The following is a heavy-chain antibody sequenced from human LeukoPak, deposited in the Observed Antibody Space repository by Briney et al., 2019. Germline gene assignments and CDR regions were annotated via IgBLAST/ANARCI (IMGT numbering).Heavy chain of an antibody. CDR1: GFTFTSYA. V-gene: IGHV3-23*01. CDR3: AKPRAMTTGVGRYFDL. CDR2: ISDGGENT. D-gene: IGHD1-1*01. J-gene: IGHJ2*01. Sequence: GGSLRLSCGASGFTFTSYAVSWIRQAPGKGLEWVSAISDGGENTYYGDSVKGRFTISRDNSKNTLYLQMNSLRAEDTATYYCAKPRAMTTGVGRYFDLWGRGTLVTVSS.